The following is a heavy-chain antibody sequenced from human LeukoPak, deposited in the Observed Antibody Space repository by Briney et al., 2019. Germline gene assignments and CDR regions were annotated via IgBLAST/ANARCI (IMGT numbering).Heavy chain of an antibody. Sequence: GGSLRLSCAASGFTFSNAWMSWVRQAPGKGLEWVGRIKSKTDGGTTDYAAPVKGRFTISRDDSKNTLYLRMNSLETEDTAVYYCTTDIVATGFDYWGQGTLVTVSS. D-gene: IGHD5-12*01. CDR3: TTDIVATGFDY. CDR2: IKSKTDGGTT. J-gene: IGHJ4*02. CDR1: GFTFSNAW. V-gene: IGHV3-15*01.